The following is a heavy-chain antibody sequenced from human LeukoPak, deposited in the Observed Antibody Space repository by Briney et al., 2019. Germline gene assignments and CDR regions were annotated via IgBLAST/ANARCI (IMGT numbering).Heavy chain of an antibody. V-gene: IGHV3-48*03. CDR1: GFTFSSYE. Sequence: PGGSLRLSCAASGFTFSSYEMNWVRQAPGKGLEWVSYISSSGSTIYYADSVKGRFTISRDNAKNSLYLQMNSLRAEDTAVYYCAREYNCNDPPFDYWGQGTLVTVFS. CDR3: AREYNCNDPPFDY. D-gene: IGHD1-20*01. CDR2: ISSSGSTI. J-gene: IGHJ4*02.